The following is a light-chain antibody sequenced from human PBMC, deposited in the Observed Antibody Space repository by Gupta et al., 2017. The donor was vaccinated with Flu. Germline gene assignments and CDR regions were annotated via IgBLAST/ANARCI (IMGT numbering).Light chain of an antibody. V-gene: IGKV3-20*01. Sequence: PGPLSWSPGERVTLSGRASQSVYGYLAWYQQKPGQAPRLLIYGASSRATGIPDRFSGSGSGTDFSLTISRLEPEDFAVYYCQQYGTSPQTFGQGTKVEIK. J-gene: IGKJ1*01. CDR2: GAS. CDR3: QQYGTSPQT. CDR1: QSVYGY.